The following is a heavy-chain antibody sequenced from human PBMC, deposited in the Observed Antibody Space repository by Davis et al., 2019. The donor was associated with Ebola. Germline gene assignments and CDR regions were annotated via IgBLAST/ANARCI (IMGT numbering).Heavy chain of an antibody. CDR2: IKQDGSEK. CDR3: AKAETRFLEWFIDY. CDR1: GFTFSSYW. J-gene: IGHJ4*02. Sequence: GGSLRLSCAASGFTFSSYWTTWVRQAPGKGLEWVANIKQDGSEKYYVDSVKGRFTISRDNAKNSLYLQMNSLRAEDTAVYYCAKAETRFLEWFIDYWGQGTLVTVSS. V-gene: IGHV3-7*03. D-gene: IGHD3-3*01.